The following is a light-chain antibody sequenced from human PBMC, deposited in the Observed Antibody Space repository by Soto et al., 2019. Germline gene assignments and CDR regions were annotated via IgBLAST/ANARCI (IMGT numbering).Light chain of an antibody. Sequence: QSVLTQPPSMSAAPGQKVTIYCSGSSSNIGNNYVSWYQQLPGTAPKLLIYDNNKRPSGIPDRFSGSKSGASATLDITGLQTGDEADYYCGTWDTSLSAGVFGGGTKVTVL. CDR1: SSNIGNNY. V-gene: IGLV1-51*01. J-gene: IGLJ2*01. CDR2: DNN. CDR3: GTWDTSLSAGV.